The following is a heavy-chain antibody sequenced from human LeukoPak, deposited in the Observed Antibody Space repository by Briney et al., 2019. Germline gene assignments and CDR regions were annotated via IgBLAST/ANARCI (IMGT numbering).Heavy chain of an antibody. Sequence: ASVKVSCKASGYTFTSYGISWVRQATGQGLEWMGWMNPNSGNTGYAQKFQGRVTMTRDTSISTAYMELSSLKSDDTAVYYCVRAMVRGVQGPWGQGTLVTVCS. CDR2: MNPNSGNT. D-gene: IGHD3-10*01. J-gene: IGHJ5*02. CDR3: VRAMVRGVQGP. CDR1: GYTFTSYG. V-gene: IGHV1-8*02.